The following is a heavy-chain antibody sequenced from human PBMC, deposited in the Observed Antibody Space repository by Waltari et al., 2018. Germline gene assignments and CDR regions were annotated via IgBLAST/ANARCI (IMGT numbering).Heavy chain of an antibody. CDR3: ASRPGYSSSWYEEGTGGQFDY. Sequence: QVQLVQSGAEVKKPGASVKVSCKASGYTFTSYAMHWVRQAPGQRLEWMGWINAGNGNTKYSQKFQGRVTITRDTSASTAYMELSSLRSEDTAVYYCASRPGYSSSWYEEGTGGQFDYWGQGTLVTVSS. CDR1: GYTFTSYA. CDR2: INAGNGNT. J-gene: IGHJ4*02. D-gene: IGHD6-13*01. V-gene: IGHV1-3*01.